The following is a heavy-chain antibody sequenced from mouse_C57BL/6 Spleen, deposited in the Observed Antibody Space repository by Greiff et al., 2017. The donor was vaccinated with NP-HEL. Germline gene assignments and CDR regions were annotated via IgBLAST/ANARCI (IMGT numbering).Heavy chain of an antibody. D-gene: IGHD2-2*01. J-gene: IGHJ3*01. Sequence: VQLKESGPELVKPGASVKISCKASGYSFTGYYMNWVKQSPEKSLEWIGEINPSTGGTTYNQKFKAKATLTVDKSSSTAYMQLKSLTSEDSAVYYCAREDGYDERFAYWGQGTLVTVSA. CDR1: GYSFTGYY. V-gene: IGHV1-42*01. CDR3: AREDGYDERFAY. CDR2: INPSTGGT.